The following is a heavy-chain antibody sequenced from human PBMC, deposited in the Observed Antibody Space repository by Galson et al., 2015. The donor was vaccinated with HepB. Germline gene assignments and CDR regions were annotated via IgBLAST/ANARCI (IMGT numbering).Heavy chain of an antibody. CDR1: GFTFSNAY. J-gene: IGHJ4*02. Sequence: SLRLSCAASGFTFSNAYMIWVRQAPGKGLEWVGLIKSTTDGGATDYAAPVKGRLTISRDDSTSTLFLQMTNLKTEDTAVYYCARDRAYYDSSGYKNFDYWGQGTLVTVSS. D-gene: IGHD3-22*01. V-gene: IGHV3-15*01. CDR3: ARDRAYYDSSGYKNFDY. CDR2: IKSTTDGGAT.